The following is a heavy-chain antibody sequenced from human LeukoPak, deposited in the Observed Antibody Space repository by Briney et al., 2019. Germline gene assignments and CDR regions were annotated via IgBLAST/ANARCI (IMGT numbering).Heavy chain of an antibody. CDR1: GRSISSSSHY. Sequence: PSETLSLTCTVSGRSISSSSHYWGWIRQPPGKGLVWIGSIYYSGTTAYNPSLKSRVTISVDTSKNPCSLKLSSVTAADTAVYYCVRWQSGSMFHPPWGQGTLVTVSS. D-gene: IGHD3-10*02. J-gene: IGHJ5*02. CDR2: IYYSGTT. V-gene: IGHV4-39*01. CDR3: VRWQSGSMFHPP.